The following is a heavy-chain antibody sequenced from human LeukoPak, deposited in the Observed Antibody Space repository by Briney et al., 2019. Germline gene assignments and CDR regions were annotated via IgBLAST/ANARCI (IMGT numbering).Heavy chain of an antibody. CDR2: FNGGGGST. J-gene: IGHJ4*02. D-gene: IGHD5-18*01. V-gene: IGHV3-23*01. CDR1: GFTFNTYA. CDR3: ARDRPKQLPGDY. Sequence: GGSLRLSCAASGFTFNTYAMSWVRQAPGKGLEWVSTFNGGGGSTYYADSVKGRFTISRDNAKNSLYLQMNSLRAEDTAVYYCARDRPKQLPGDYWGQGTLVTVSS.